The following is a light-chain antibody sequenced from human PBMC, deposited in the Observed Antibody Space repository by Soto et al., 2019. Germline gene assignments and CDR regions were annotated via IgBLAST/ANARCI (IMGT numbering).Light chain of an antibody. Sequence: EIVLTQSPATLSLSPGERATLSCRASQSVTSYLAWYQQRPGQAPRLLIYDASRRATGIPARFSGSGPGADFTLTISTLEPEDFAVYYCQQRSSWPITFGQGTRLEIK. CDR3: QQRSSWPIT. CDR1: QSVTSY. CDR2: DAS. V-gene: IGKV3-11*01. J-gene: IGKJ5*01.